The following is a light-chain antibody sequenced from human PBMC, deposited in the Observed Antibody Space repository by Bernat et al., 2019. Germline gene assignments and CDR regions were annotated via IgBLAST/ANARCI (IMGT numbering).Light chain of an antibody. CDR2: EVS. J-gene: IGKJ2*01. Sequence: EIVMTQTPLSLSVTPGQPASISCKSSQSLLHSDGETYLYWYLQQAGQAPQPLIHEVSNRRSGVPDRFSGSGSPTDFTLRISRVEAEDVGVYYCMQALRLPYTFGQGTKLDIK. CDR3: MQALRLPYT. CDR1: QSLLHSDGETY. V-gene: IGKV2D-29*01.